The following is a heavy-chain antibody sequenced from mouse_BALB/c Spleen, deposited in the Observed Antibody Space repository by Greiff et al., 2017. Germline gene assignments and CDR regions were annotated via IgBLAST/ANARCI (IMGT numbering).Heavy chain of an antibody. J-gene: IGHJ3*01. D-gene: IGHD3-1*01. CDR2: IDPENGDT. CDR1: GFNIKDYY. Sequence: DVKLVESGAELVRSGASVKLSCTASGFNIKDYYMHWVKQRPEQGLEWIGWIDPENGDTEYAPKFQGKATMTADTSSNTAYLQLSSLTSEDTAVYYCNRGARATGFAYWGQGTLVTVSA. CDR3: NRGARATGFAY. V-gene: IGHV14-4*02.